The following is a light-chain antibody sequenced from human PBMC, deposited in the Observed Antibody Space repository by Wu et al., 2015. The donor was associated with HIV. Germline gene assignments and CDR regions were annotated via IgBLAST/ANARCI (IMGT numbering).Light chain of an antibody. CDR3: QQYSNWPPET. Sequence: IVLTQSPATLSVSPGGRATLSCRASQNVGSSLAWYQQKFGQGPRLLIYGASTRATGIPDRFRGSGSGTDFTLTISNVQSEDVAVYYCQQYSNWPPETFGQGTKGRNQT. CDR2: GAS. J-gene: IGKJ1*01. V-gene: IGKV3-15*01. CDR1: QNVGSS.